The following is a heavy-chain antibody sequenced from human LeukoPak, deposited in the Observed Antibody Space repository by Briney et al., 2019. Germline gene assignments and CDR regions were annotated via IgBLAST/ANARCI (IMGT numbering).Heavy chain of an antibody. CDR1: GFTFSSNA. V-gene: IGHV3-30-3*01. J-gene: IGHJ4*02. Sequence: GGSLRLSCAASGFTFSSNAMHWVRQAPGKGLEWVALISYDGSNKYYADSVKGRFTISRDNSKKTLYLQMNSLRADDTAVYFCARGDSSSWYPPDYWGQGTLVTVSS. CDR3: ARGDSSSWYPPDY. CDR2: ISYDGSNK. D-gene: IGHD6-13*01.